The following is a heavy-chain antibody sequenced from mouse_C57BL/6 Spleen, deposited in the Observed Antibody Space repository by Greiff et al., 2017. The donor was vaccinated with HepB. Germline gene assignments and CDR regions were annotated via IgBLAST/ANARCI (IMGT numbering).Heavy chain of an antibody. CDR2: IHPSDSDT. CDR1: GYTFTSYW. V-gene: IGHV1-74*01. CDR3: AMGFPNWDGAY. J-gene: IGHJ3*01. Sequence: QVQLQQPGAELVKPGASVKVSCKASGYTFTSYWMHWVKQRPGQGLEWIGRIHPSDSDTNYNQKFKGKATLTVDKSSSTAYMQLSSLTSEDSAVYYCAMGFPNWDGAYWGQGTLVTVSA. D-gene: IGHD4-1*01.